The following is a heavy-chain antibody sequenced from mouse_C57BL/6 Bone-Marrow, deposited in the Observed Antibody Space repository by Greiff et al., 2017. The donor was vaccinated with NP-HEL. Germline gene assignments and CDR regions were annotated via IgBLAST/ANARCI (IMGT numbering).Heavy chain of an antibody. CDR2: IDPENGDT. J-gene: IGHJ3*01. CDR1: GFNIKDDY. V-gene: IGHV14-4*01. CDR3: TPYGYYAWFAY. Sequence: EVQLQQSGAELVRPGASVKLSCTASGFNIKDDYMHWVKQRPEQGLEWIGWIDPENGDTEYASKFQGKATITADPSSNTAYLQLSSLTSEDTAVYYCTPYGYYAWFAYWGQGTLVTVSA. D-gene: IGHD2-3*01.